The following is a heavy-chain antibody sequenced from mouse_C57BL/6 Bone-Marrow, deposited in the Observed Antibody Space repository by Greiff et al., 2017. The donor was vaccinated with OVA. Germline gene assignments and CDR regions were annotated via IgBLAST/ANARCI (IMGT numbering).Heavy chain of an antibody. J-gene: IGHJ3*01. CDR1: GYTFTSYC. CDR2: IYIGNGYT. CDR3: ARGEDSDLGWFDY. D-gene: IGHD2-12*01. Sequence: VQLKQSGAELVRPGSSVKMSCKTSGYTFTSYCINWVKQRPGQGLEWIGYIYIGNGYTEYNEKFKGKATLTSDTSSSTAYMQRSSLTSEDTAIYDGARGEDSDLGWFDYWGQGTMVTVSA. V-gene: IGHV1-58*01.